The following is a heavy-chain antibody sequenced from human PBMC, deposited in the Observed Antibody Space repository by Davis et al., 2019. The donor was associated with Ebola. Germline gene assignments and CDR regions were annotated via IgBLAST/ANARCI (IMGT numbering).Heavy chain of an antibody. CDR2: IRSKANSYAT. CDR1: GFTFSGSA. Sequence: GGSLRLSCAASGFTFSGSAMHWVRQASGKGLEWVGRIRSKANSYATAYAASVKGRFTISRDASKNTLYLQMNSLRAEDTAVYYCARDRFKSRDINYYYGMDVWGQGTTVTVSS. J-gene: IGHJ6*02. CDR3: ARDRFKSRDINYYYGMDV. D-gene: IGHD3-10*01. V-gene: IGHV3-73*01.